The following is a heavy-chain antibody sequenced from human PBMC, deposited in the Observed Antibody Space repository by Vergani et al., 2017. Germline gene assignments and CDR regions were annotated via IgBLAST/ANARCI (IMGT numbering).Heavy chain of an antibody. CDR3: AIDESSLYIFDY. Sequence: QVQLVESGGGVVQPGRSLRLSCAASGFTFSSYAMHWVRQAPGKGLEWVAVISYDGSNKYYADSVKGRFTISRDNSKNTLYQQMNSLRAEDTAVYYCAIDESSLYIFDYWGQGTLVTVSS. J-gene: IGHJ4*02. CDR1: GFTFSSYA. CDR2: ISYDGSNK. D-gene: IGHD2-2*02. V-gene: IGHV3-30-3*01.